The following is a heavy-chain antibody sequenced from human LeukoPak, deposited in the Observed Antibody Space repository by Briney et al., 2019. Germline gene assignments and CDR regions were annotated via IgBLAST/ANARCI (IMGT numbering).Heavy chain of an antibody. Sequence: SVKVSCKASGSTFSNYAINWVRQAPGQGLEWVGGIIPIFGTAHYAQKFQGRVTITADESTRTGYMELSSLRSEDTAVYYCARARNRNYYFHGVDVWGQGTTVTVSS. CDR3: ARARNRNYYFHGVDV. D-gene: IGHD4-11*01. CDR2: IIPIFGTA. J-gene: IGHJ6*02. CDR1: GSTFSNYA. V-gene: IGHV1-69*13.